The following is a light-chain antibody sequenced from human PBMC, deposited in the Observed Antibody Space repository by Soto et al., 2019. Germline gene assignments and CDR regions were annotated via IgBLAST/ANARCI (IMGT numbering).Light chain of an antibody. Sequence: EIVMTQSPATLSVSPGETASLSCRASQAINSNLAWYQQSPGQAPRLLIYSSSTRATGVPARVSGSGSETEFTLTIRGLQSEDFALYDCHQYNDWPLTFGGGTNV. V-gene: IGKV3-15*01. CDR1: QAINSN. J-gene: IGKJ4*01. CDR3: HQYNDWPLT. CDR2: SSS.